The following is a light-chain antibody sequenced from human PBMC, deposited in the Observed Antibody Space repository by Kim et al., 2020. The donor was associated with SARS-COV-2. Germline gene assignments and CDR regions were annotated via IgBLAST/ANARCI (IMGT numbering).Light chain of an antibody. V-gene: IGLV3-21*04. CDR3: QVWDSSSDHHVV. Sequence: PGKAARVTCGGNNIGSKSVHWYQQKPGQAPVLVIYYDSDRPSGIPERFSGSNSGNTATLTISRVEAGDEADYYCQVWDSSSDHHVVFGGGTQLTVL. J-gene: IGLJ2*01. CDR2: YDS. CDR1: NIGSKS.